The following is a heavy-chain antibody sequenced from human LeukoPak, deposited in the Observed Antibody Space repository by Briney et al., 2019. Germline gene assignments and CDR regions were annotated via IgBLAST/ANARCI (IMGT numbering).Heavy chain of an antibody. Sequence: SETLSLTCAVYGGSFSGYYWSWIRQPPGKGLEWIGEINHSGSTNYNPSLKSRVTISVDTSKNQFSLKLSSVTAADTAVYYCARRGERNYYGSGYYFDYWGQGTLVTVSS. J-gene: IGHJ4*02. CDR3: ARRGERNYYGSGYYFDY. CDR2: INHSGST. D-gene: IGHD3-10*01. CDR1: GGSFSGYY. V-gene: IGHV4-34*01.